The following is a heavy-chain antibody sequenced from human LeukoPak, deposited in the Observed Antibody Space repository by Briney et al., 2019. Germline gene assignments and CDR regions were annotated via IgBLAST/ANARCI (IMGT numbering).Heavy chain of an antibody. D-gene: IGHD3-22*01. CDR1: GGTFSSYA. CDR3: ARSHGSGYYVWFDP. J-gene: IGHJ5*02. Sequence: GASVKVSCKASGGTFSSYAISWVRQAPGQGLERMGRIIPILGIANYAQKFQGRVTITADKSTSTAYMELSSLRSEDTAVYYCARSHGSGYYVWFDPWGQGTLVTVSS. V-gene: IGHV1-69*04. CDR2: IIPILGIA.